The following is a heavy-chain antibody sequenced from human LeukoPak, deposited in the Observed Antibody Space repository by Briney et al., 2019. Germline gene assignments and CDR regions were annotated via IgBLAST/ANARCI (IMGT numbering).Heavy chain of an antibody. J-gene: IGHJ4*02. V-gene: IGHV4-59*01. Sequence: SETLSLTCTVSGGSISSYYWSWIRQPPGKGLEWIGYIYHSGSTNYNPSLKSRVTISVDTSKNQFSLKLSSVTAADTAVYYCARIGMYYDILIWGQGTLVTVSS. CDR1: GGSISSYY. CDR2: IYHSGST. CDR3: ARIGMYYDILI. D-gene: IGHD3-9*01.